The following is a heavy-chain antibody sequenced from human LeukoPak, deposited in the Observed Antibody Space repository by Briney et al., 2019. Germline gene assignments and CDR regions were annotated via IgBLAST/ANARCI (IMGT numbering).Heavy chain of an antibody. D-gene: IGHD3-22*01. V-gene: IGHV1-69*05. CDR1: GGTFSSYA. CDR3: ASNQYYYDSSGYYHDVFDY. J-gene: IGHJ4*02. Sequence: ASVKVSCKASGGTFSSYAISWVRQAPGQGLEWMGRIIPIFGTANYAQKFQGRVTITTDESTSTAYMELSSLRSEDTAVYYCASNQYYYDSSGYYHDVFDYWGQGTLVTVST. CDR2: IIPIFGTA.